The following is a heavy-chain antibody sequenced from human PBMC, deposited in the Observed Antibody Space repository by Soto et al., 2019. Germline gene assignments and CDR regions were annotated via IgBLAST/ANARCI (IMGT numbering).Heavy chain of an antibody. J-gene: IGHJ3*02. Sequence: QVQLVQSGAEVKEPGSSVKVSCKVSGGTFSSQTINWVRQVPGQGLEWMGSVIPIIGEGKYAQSFLGRVTITADRPTSTAYRERSSLGSEDTAVYYCARPAVNDLDADSSAFDIWGQGTMVTVSS. V-gene: IGHV1-69*02. CDR1: GGTFSSQT. CDR3: ARPAVNDLDADSSAFDI. CDR2: VIPIIGEG. D-gene: IGHD1-1*01.